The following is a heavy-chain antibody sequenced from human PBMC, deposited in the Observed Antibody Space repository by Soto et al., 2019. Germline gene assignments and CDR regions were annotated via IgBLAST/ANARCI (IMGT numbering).Heavy chain of an antibody. V-gene: IGHV3-66*04. J-gene: IGHJ4*02. CDR2: IYSGGST. CDR3: ARHGYNYGGGYFDY. D-gene: IGHD5-18*01. CDR1: GVTVSSNY. Sequence: VQLVESGGGLVQPGGSLRLSCAASGVTVSSNYMSWVRKAPGKGLEWVSVIYSGGSTYYADSVKGRFTITRDNSKNTLYLQMNSLRAEDTAVYYCARHGYNYGGGYFDYWGQGTLVTVSS.